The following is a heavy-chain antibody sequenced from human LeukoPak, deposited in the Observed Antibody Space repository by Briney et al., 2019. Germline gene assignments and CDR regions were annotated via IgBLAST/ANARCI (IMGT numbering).Heavy chain of an antibody. CDR2: INHSGST. CDR3: ARAVGYCSGGSCSLDH. Sequence: PSETLSLTCAVYGGSFSGYCWSWIRQPPGKGLEWIGEINHSGSTNYNPSLKSRVTISVDTSKNQFSLKLNSVTAADTAVYYCARAVGYCSGGSCSLDHWGQGTLVTVSS. D-gene: IGHD2-15*01. J-gene: IGHJ4*02. CDR1: GGSFSGYC. V-gene: IGHV4-34*01.